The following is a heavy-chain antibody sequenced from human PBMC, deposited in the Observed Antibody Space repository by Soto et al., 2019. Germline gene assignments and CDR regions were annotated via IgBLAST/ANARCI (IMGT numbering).Heavy chain of an antibody. CDR2: INAGNGNT. V-gene: IGHV1-3*01. CDR3: ASSSRQLWLHSPRAPYDYYGMDV. CDR1: GYTFTSYA. Sequence: ASVKVSCKASGYTFTSYAMHWVRQAPGQRLEWMGWINAGNGNTKYSQKFQGRVTITRDTSASTAYMELSSLRSEDTAVYYCASSSRQLWLHSPRAPYDYYGMDVWGQGTTVTVSS. D-gene: IGHD5-18*01. J-gene: IGHJ6*02.